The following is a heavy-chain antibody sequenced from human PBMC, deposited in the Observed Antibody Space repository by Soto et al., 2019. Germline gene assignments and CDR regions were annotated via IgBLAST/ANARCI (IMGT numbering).Heavy chain of an antibody. CDR1: GGSISSSSYY. D-gene: IGHD4-17*01. CDR2: IYYSGST. V-gene: IGHV4-39*01. Sequence: QLQLQESGPGLVKPSETLSLTCTVSGGSISSSSYYWGWIRQPPGKGLEWIGSIYYSGSTYYNPSLKSRVTISVDTSKNQFSLKLSSVTAADTAVYYCASQVTTVSDYYYYYYMDVWGKGTTVTVSS. J-gene: IGHJ6*03. CDR3: ASQVTTVSDYYYYYYMDV.